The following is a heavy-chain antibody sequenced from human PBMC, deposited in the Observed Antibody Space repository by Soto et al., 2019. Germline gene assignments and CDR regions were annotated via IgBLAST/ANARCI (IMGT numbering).Heavy chain of an antibody. V-gene: IGHV3-48*03. CDR2: ISTSGSKI. J-gene: IGHJ4*02. Sequence: EVQLVESGGGLGQPGGSLRLSCEVSGFTFSSYEMNWVRQAPGKGLEWLSYISTSGSKIYYAASLKGRFTVSRDNAKNSLYLQMNSLRAEDTAIYYCASGSFGDYLDYWGQGTLVTVSS. CDR1: GFTFSSYE. CDR3: ASGSFGDYLDY. D-gene: IGHD3-10*01.